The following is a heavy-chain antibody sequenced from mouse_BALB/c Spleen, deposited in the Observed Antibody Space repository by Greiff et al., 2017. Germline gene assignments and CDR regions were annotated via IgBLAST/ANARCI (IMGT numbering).Heavy chain of an antibody. CDR1: GYTFSSYW. J-gene: IGHJ2*01. CDR2: ILPGSGST. V-gene: IGHV1-9*01. CDR3: ARGRAMITTGRGYFDY. Sequence: QVQLQQSGAELMKPGASVKISCKATGYTFSSYWIEWVKQRPGHGLEWIGEILPGSGSTNYNEKFKGKATFTADTSSNTAYMQLSSLTSEDSAVYYCARGRAMITTGRGYFDYWGQGTTLTVSS. D-gene: IGHD2-4*01.